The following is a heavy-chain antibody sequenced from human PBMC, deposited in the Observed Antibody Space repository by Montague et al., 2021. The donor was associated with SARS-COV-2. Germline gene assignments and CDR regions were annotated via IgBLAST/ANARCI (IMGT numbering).Heavy chain of an antibody. D-gene: IGHD1-26*01. Sequence: SETLSLTCTVSGGSISPCYWSWIRQPPGTGQEWIGNINYTESTNCNSTLNRRRTISVDTSENQFSLKVTSVTPADTAVYYCARVGWELRVGDYYFDYWGQGTPVTVSS. CDR1: GGSISPCY. CDR2: INYTEST. V-gene: IGHV4-59*01. CDR3: ARVGWELRVGDYYFDY. J-gene: IGHJ4*02.